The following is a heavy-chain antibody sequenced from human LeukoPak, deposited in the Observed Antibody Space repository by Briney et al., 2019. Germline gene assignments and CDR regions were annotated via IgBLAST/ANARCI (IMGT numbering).Heavy chain of an antibody. CDR3: ARVSRGNYGMYYFDY. J-gene: IGHJ4*02. Sequence: TLSLTCTVSDGSIGTYSWNWIRQPPGKALEWLARIYWDDDKYYSTSLKNRLTISKDTSKNQVVLTMTNMDPVDTATYYCARVSRGNYGMYYFDYWGQGTLATVSS. CDR2: IYWDDDK. D-gene: IGHD4-11*01. CDR1: DGSIGTYS. V-gene: IGHV2-70*04.